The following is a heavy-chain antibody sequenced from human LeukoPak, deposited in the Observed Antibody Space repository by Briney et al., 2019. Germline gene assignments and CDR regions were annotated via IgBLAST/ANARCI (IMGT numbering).Heavy chain of an antibody. CDR1: GGSISSGSYY. CDR3: AREIMTTVVTRDWYFDL. Sequence: PSQTLSLTCNVSGGSISSGSYYWSWIRQPAGKGLEWIGRIYTSGSTNYNPSLKSRVTISVDTSKNQFSLKLSSVTAADTAVYYCAREIMTTVVTRDWYFDLWGRGTLVTVSS. V-gene: IGHV4-61*02. CDR2: IYTSGST. D-gene: IGHD4-23*01. J-gene: IGHJ2*01.